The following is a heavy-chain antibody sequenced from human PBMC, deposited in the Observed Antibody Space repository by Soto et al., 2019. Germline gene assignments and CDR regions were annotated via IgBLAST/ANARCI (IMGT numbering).Heavy chain of an antibody. D-gene: IGHD5-18*01. Sequence: GGSRILACSSSVFTFVSHDIEWVRQAPGKGLEYVSAISSNGGRTYYADSVKGRFTISRDNSKNTLYLQMSSLRAEDTAVYYCVIIESYEFDYWGQGTLVTVSS. V-gene: IGHV3-64D*06. J-gene: IGHJ4*02. CDR3: VIIESYEFDY. CDR2: ISSNGGRT. CDR1: VFTFVSHD.